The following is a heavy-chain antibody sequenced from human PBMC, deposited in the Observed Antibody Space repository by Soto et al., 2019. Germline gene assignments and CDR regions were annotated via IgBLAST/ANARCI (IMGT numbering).Heavy chain of an antibody. V-gene: IGHV4-34*01. CDR3: ARGKDYGDYYPLDYMDV. D-gene: IGHD4-17*01. CDR2: INHSGST. J-gene: IGHJ6*03. CDR1: GGSFSGYY. Sequence: PSETLSLTCAVYGGSFSGYYWSWIRQPPGKGLEWIGEINHSGSTNYNPSLKSRVTISVDTSKNQFSLKLSSVTAADTAVYYCARGKDYGDYYPLDYMDVWGKGTTVTVSS.